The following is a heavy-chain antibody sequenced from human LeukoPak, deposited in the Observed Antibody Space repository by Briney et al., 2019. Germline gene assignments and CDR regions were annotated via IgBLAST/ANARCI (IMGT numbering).Heavy chain of an antibody. CDR3: ARISWLANSDSGFGYFDY. V-gene: IGHV4-61*08. CDR2: IYYSGST. D-gene: IGHD2/OR15-2a*01. CDR1: GGSISSGDYY. J-gene: IGHJ4*02. Sequence: SETLSLTCTVSGGSISSGDYYWSWIRQPPGKGLEWIGYIYYSGSTNYNPSLKSRVTISVDTSKNQFSLKLSSVTAADTAVYYCARISWLANSDSGFGYFDYWGRGTLVTVSS.